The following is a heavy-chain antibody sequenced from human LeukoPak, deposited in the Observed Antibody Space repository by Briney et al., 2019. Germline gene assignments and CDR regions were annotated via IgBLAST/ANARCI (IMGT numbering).Heavy chain of an antibody. CDR3: AKVGAAAGTRGYYFDY. J-gene: IGHJ4*02. CDR2: ISSSSSYI. V-gene: IGHV3-21*04. Sequence: GGSLRLSCAASGFTFSSYSMNWVRQAPGKGLEWVSSISSSSSYIYYADSVKGRFTISRDNAKNSLYLQMNSLRAEDTAVYYCAKVGAAAGTRGYYFDYWGQGTLVTVSS. D-gene: IGHD6-13*01. CDR1: GFTFSSYS.